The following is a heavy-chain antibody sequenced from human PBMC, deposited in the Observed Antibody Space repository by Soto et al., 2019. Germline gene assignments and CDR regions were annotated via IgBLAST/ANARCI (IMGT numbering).Heavy chain of an antibody. CDR3: AMLGGWSGGSNDMDV. Sequence: EVQLVESGGGLVQPGGSLRLSCAASGLIFSDYHMDWVRQAPGKGLEWVGRIRRKANSYTTEYAASVKGIFTISRDDSTNSLYLQMNSLKTAYTAVYYCAMLGGWSGGSNDMDVWCQGTTVTVSS. V-gene: IGHV3-72*01. CDR1: GLIFSDYH. CDR2: IRRKANSYTT. J-gene: IGHJ6*02. D-gene: IGHD6-19*01.